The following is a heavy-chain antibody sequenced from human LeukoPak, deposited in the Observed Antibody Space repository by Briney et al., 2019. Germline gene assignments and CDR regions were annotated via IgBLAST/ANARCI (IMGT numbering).Heavy chain of an antibody. V-gene: IGHV4-59*01. Sequence: PSETLSLTCTVSGGSISSYYRSWIRQPPGKGLEWIGYIYYSGSTNYNPSLKSRVTISVDTSRNQFSLKLSSVTAADTAVYYCARTNYGSGSYYTLYYFDYWGQGTLVTVSS. J-gene: IGHJ4*02. CDR2: IYYSGST. CDR3: ARTNYGSGSYYTLYYFDY. D-gene: IGHD3-10*01. CDR1: GGSISSYY.